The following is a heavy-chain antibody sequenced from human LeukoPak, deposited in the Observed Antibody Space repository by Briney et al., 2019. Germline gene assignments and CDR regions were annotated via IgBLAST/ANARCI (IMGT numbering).Heavy chain of an antibody. CDR2: IYYSGST. Sequence: SETLSLTCTVSGGSISGYYWNWIRQPPGKGLEWIGYIYYSGSTNYNPSLKSRVTISVDTSKNQFSLKLNSVTAADTAVYYCARGLEKYDFWSGFDPWGQGTLVTVSS. V-gene: IGHV4-59*01. CDR1: GGSISGYY. D-gene: IGHD3-3*01. CDR3: ARGLEKYDFWSGFDP. J-gene: IGHJ5*02.